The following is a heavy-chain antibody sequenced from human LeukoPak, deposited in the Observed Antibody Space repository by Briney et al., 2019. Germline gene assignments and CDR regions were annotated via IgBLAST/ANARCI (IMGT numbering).Heavy chain of an antibody. CDR1: GFTFSSYE. CDR3: ARVKSSSGYSRYYYMDV. J-gene: IGHJ6*03. V-gene: IGHV3-48*03. D-gene: IGHD3-22*01. Sequence: GGSLRLSCAASGFTFSSYEMNWVRQAPGKGLEGVSYIRSSGSTIYYADSVKGRFTISRDNAKNSLYLQMNSLRAEDTAVYYCARVKSSSGYSRYYYMDVWGKGTTVTISS. CDR2: IRSSGSTI.